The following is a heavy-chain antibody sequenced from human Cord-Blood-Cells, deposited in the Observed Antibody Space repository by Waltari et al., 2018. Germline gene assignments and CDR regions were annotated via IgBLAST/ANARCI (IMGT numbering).Heavy chain of an antibody. Sequence: QVQLQESGPGLVKPSQTLSLTCTVSGGSISSGGYYCSWIRQHPGKGLEWIGYIYYSGSTYYNPSLKSRVTISVDTSKNQFSLKLSSVTAADTAVYYCVRGYSSSWYYFDYWGQGTLVTVSS. CDR1: GGSISSGGYY. CDR2: IYYSGST. V-gene: IGHV4-31*03. D-gene: IGHD6-13*01. CDR3: VRGYSSSWYYFDY. J-gene: IGHJ4*02.